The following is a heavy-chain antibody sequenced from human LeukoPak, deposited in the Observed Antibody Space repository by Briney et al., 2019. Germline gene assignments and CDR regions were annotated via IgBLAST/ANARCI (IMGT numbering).Heavy chain of an antibody. CDR2: IYYSGST. Sequence: PSETLSFTCTASGGSISSSSYYWGWIRQPPGKGLEWIGSIYYSGSTYYNPSLKSRVTISVDTSKNQFSLKLSSVTAADTAVYYCARHGRVGTIGTFDYWGQGTLVTVSS. CDR3: ARHGRVGTIGTFDY. D-gene: IGHD1-26*01. J-gene: IGHJ4*02. V-gene: IGHV4-39*01. CDR1: GGSISSSSYY.